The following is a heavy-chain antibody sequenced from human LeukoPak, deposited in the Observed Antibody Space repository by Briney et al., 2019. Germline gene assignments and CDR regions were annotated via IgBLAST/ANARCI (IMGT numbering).Heavy chain of an antibody. J-gene: IGHJ4*02. V-gene: IGHV4-59*04. CDR3: AAMYTSSHS. CDR1: GGSISSYY. Sequence: PSETLSLTCTVSGGSISSYYWSWIRQPPGKGLEWIASMSDSGTTYYNPSLRVRLSISIDTSKNQVSLKLTSVTAADTAVYYCAAMYTSSHSWGQGTLVTVSS. D-gene: IGHD6-6*01. CDR2: MSDSGTT.